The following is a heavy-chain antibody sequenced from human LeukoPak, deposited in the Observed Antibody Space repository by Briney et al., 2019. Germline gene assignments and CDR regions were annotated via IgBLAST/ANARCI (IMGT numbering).Heavy chain of an antibody. CDR1: GYSFTSYW. CDR2: IYPGDSDT. CDR3: ARRKGITGTTTGYFDY. J-gene: IGHJ4*02. D-gene: IGHD1-7*01. V-gene: IGHV5-51*01. Sequence: GESLKISCKGSGYSFTSYWIGWVRQMPGKGLEWMGIIYPGDSDTRYSPPFQGQVTISADKSISTAYLQWSSLKASDTAMYYCARRKGITGTTTGYFDYWGQGTLVTVSS.